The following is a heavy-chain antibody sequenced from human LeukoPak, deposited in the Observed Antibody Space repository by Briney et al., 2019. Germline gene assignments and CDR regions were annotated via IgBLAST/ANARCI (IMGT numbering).Heavy chain of an antibody. J-gene: IGHJ6*04. CDR3: AELGITMIGGV. D-gene: IGHD3-10*02. Sequence: GGSLRLSCAASGFTVSSNYMSWVRQAPGRGLEWVSVIYSGGSTYYADSVEGRFTISRDNSKNTLYLQMNSLRAEDTAVYYCAELGITMIGGVWGKGTTVTISS. V-gene: IGHV3-66*01. CDR2: IYSGGST. CDR1: GFTVSSNY.